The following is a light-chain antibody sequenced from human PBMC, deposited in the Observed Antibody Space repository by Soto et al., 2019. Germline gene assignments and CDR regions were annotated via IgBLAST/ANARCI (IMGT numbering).Light chain of an antibody. CDR2: DAS. CDR1: QSVTTF. CDR3: QQRTNWPLT. J-gene: IGKJ4*01. V-gene: IGKV3-11*01. Sequence: EMVLTQSPVTLSLSPGERATLSCRASQSVTTFLAWYQQNPGQAPRLLIYDASNRATGIPARFSGSGSGTDFTLAISSLEPEDFAVYYCQQRTNWPLTFGGGTKVELK.